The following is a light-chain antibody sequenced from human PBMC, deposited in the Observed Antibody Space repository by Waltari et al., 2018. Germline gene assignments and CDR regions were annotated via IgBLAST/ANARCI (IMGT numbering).Light chain of an antibody. J-gene: IGLJ1*01. Sequence: QSVLTQPPPASGTPGQRVTIPCSGRSSNIGSNTVNWYQQLPGTAPKLLIYSNNQRPSGVPDRFSGSKSGTSASLAISGLQSEDEADYYCAAWDDSLNGLYVFGTGTKVTVL. V-gene: IGLV1-44*01. CDR3: AAWDDSLNGLYV. CDR2: SNN. CDR1: SSNIGSNT.